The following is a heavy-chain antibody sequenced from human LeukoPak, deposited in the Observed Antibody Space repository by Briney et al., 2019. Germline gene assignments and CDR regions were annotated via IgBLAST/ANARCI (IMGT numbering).Heavy chain of an antibody. CDR3: ARFERDIVVVPAASQPGAFDI. V-gene: IGHV4-34*01. J-gene: IGHJ3*02. CDR2: INHSGST. Sequence: SETLSLTCAVYGGSFSGYYWRWIRQPQGKGLEWIGEINHSGSTNYNPSLKSRVTISVDTSKNQFSLKLSSVTAADTAVYYCARFERDIVVVPAASQPGAFDIWGQGTMVTVSS. CDR1: GGSFSGYY. D-gene: IGHD2-2*01.